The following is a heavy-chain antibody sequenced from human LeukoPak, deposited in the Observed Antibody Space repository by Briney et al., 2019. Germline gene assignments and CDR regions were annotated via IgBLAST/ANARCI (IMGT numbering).Heavy chain of an antibody. V-gene: IGHV4-59*11. CDR2: IYYSGST. D-gene: IGHD6-6*01. J-gene: IGHJ4*02. CDR3: AGYSSSSGQFDY. CDR1: GGSISSHY. Sequence: SETLSLTCTVSGGSISSHYWSWIRQPPGKGLEWIGYIYYSGSTNYNPSLKSRVTISVDTSKNQFFLKLSSVTAADTAVYYCAGYSSSSGQFDYWGQGTLVTVSS.